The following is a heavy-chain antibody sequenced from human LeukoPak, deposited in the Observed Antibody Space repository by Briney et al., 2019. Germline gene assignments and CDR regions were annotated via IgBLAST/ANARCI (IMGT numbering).Heavy chain of an antibody. D-gene: IGHD2-15*01. CDR3: ARDPRYCSGGSCYSVLDY. J-gene: IGHJ4*02. V-gene: IGHV4-59*12. Sequence: GSLRLSCAASGFTFSSYSLNWVRQPPGKGLEWIGYIHYSGSTTYNPSLKSRVTISLDTSKNQFSLKLSSVTAADTAVYYCARDPRYCSGGSCYSVLDYWGRGTLVTVSS. CDR1: GFTFSSYS. CDR2: IHYSGST.